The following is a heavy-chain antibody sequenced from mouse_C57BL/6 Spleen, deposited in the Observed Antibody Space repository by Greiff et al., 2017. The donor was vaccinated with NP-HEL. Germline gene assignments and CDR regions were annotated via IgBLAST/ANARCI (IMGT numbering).Heavy chain of an antibody. CDR2: IYPRSGNT. D-gene: IGHD1-1*01. CDR3: ARMNYGRGYFDV. J-gene: IGHJ1*03. Sequence: VMLVESGAELARPGASVKLSCKASGYTFTSYGISWVKQRTGQGLEWIGEIYPRSGNTYYNEKFKGKATLTADKSSSTAYMELRSLTSEDSAVYFCARMNYGRGYFDVWGTGTTVTVSS. CDR1: GYTFTSYG. V-gene: IGHV1-81*01.